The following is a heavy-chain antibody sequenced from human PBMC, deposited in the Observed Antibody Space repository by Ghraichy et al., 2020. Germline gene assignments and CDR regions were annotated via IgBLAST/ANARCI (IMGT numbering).Heavy chain of an antibody. J-gene: IGHJ5*02. Sequence: SETLSLTCTVSGGSISSSSYYWGWIHQPPGKGLEWIGSIYYSGSTYYNPSLKSRVTISVDTSKNQFSLKLSSVTAADTAVYYCARRHLVYSSGWYPWEAGHNWFDPWGQGTLVTVSS. V-gene: IGHV4-39*01. CDR2: IYYSGST. D-gene: IGHD6-19*01. CDR1: GGSISSSSYY. CDR3: ARRHLVYSSGWYPWEAGHNWFDP.